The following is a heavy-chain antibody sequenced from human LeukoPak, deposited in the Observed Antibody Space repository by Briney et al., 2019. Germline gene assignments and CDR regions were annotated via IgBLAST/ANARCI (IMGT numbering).Heavy chain of an antibody. CDR1: GFTFSSYA. CDR3: ARGTASDPYYYYGMDV. D-gene: IGHD1-14*01. Sequence: GGSLRLSCAASGFTFSSYAMTWVRQAPGKGLEWVSAISTSGGSTSYADSVKGRFTISRDNSKNTLYLQMNSLRAEDTAVYYCARGTASDPYYYYGMDVWGQGTTVTVSS. J-gene: IGHJ6*02. CDR2: ISTSGGST. V-gene: IGHV3-23*01.